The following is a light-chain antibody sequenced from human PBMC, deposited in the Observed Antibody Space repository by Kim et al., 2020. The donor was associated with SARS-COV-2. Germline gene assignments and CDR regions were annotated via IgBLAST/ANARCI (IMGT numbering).Light chain of an antibody. CDR2: GTS. CDR3: QQYDNSPYT. CDR1: QSVTSNN. Sequence: LSPGEGATLSCRASQSVTSNNLAWFQQKPGQAPALLIYGTSSRATGIPDRFSGSGSGTDFTLTISRLEPEDFAVYYCQQYDNSPYTFGQGTKLEI. J-gene: IGKJ2*01. V-gene: IGKV3-20*01.